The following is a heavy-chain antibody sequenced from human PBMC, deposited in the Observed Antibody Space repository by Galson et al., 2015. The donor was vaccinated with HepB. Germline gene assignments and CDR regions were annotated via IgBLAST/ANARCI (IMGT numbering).Heavy chain of an antibody. CDR1: GYTFTSYA. V-gene: IGHV7-4-1*02. D-gene: IGHD6-13*01. CDR3: AREGIAAADPRYYYYYGMDV. CDR2: INTNTGNP. J-gene: IGHJ6*02. Sequence: SVKVSCKASGYTFTSYAMNWVRQAPGQGLEWMGWINTNTGNPTYAQGFTGRFVFSLDTSVSTAYLQISSLKAEDTAVYYCAREGIAAADPRYYYYYGMDVWGQGTTVTVSS.